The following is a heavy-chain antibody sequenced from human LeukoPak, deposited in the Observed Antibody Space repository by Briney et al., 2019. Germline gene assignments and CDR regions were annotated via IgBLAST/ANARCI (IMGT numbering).Heavy chain of an antibody. V-gene: IGHV5-51*01. CDR3: AVITMVRGGPLWDMDV. CDR1: GYSFTSYW. CDR2: IYPGDSDT. J-gene: IGHJ6*03. Sequence: GESLKISCKGSGYSFTSYWIGWVRQMPGNGLEWMGIIYPGDSDTRYSPSFQGQVTISADKSISTAYLQWSSLKASDTAMYYCAVITMVRGGPLWDMDVWGKGTTVTVSS. D-gene: IGHD3-10*01.